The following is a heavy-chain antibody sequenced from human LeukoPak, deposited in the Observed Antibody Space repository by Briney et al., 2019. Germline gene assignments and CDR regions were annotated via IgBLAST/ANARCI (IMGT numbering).Heavy chain of an antibody. CDR1: SGSISSSNYY. CDR2: ISTIGIT. Sequence: SETLSLTRTVSSGSISSSNYYWSWIRQPAGKGLEWIGRISTIGITNYNPSLNSRVTISIDTSKNQFSLKLSSVTAADTAVYYCARDGCGGSCFHYYYYYMDVWGKGTTVTISS. V-gene: IGHV4-61*02. J-gene: IGHJ6*03. CDR3: ARDGCGGSCFHYYYYYMDV. D-gene: IGHD2-15*01.